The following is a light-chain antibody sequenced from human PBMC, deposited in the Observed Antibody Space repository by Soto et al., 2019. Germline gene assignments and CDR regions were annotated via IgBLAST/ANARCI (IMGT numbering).Light chain of an antibody. CDR3: QQLRSYPST. J-gene: IGKJ4*01. CDR2: AAS. CDR1: QDIAIY. V-gene: IGKV1-9*01. Sequence: IQLTQSPSSLSASVGDRVTITCRASQDIAIYLAWYQQKPGEAPKLLIYAASTLHGGVPARFSGSGSGTDFALTINSLQAEDFATYYCQQLRSYPSTFGGGTKVEIK.